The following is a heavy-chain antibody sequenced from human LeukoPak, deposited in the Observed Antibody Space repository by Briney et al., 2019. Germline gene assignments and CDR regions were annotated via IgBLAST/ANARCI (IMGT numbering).Heavy chain of an antibody. Sequence: GESLKISCKGSEYIFTNQWIGWVRQMPGKGLEWMGIIYPGDSDTRYSPSFQGQVTISADKSISNAYLQWSSLKASDTAMYYCARRGRAYSGSYMDVWGEGTAVTVSS. CDR2: IYPGDSDT. J-gene: IGHJ6*03. V-gene: IGHV5-51*01. CDR1: EYIFTNQW. D-gene: IGHD5-12*01. CDR3: ARRGRAYSGSYMDV.